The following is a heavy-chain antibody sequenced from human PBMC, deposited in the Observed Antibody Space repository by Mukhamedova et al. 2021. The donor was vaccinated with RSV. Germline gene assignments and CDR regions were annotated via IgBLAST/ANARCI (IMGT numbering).Heavy chain of an antibody. CDR3: ARAADVVPAAKGGWGAGVDP. CDR2: INPSGGST. V-gene: IGHV1-46*01. J-gene: IGHJ5*02. Sequence: VRQAPGQGLEWMGIINPSGGSTSYAQKFQGRVTMTRDTSTSTVYMELSSLRSEDTAVYYCARAADVVPAAKGGWGAGVDPWGQGT. D-gene: IGHD2-2*01.